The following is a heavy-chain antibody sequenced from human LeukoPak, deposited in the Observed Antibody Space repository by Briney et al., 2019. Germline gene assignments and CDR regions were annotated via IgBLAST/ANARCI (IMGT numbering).Heavy chain of an antibody. J-gene: IGHJ5*01. CDR2: VYYSGGT. V-gene: IGHV4-39*02. D-gene: IGHD1-1*01. Sequence: SGTLSLTCAVSGASISSSIHYWGWVRQPPGKGLEWIGSVYYSGGTYYNPSLESRLTISVDTSNNRFSLKLKSVTAADTAVFYCARVTTGSTTLDSWGQGILVTVSS. CDR1: GASISSSIHY. CDR3: ARVTTGSTTLDS.